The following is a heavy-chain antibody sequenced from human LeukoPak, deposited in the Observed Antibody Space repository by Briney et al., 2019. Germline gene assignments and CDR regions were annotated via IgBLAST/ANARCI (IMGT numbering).Heavy chain of an antibody. CDR1: GFTFSSYG. D-gene: IGHD5-24*01. CDR3: AKERGEMAFDY. CDR2: ISYDGSNK. V-gene: IGHV3-30*18. Sequence: GGSLRLSCAASGFTFSSYGMHWVRQAPGKGLEWVAVISYDGSNKYYADSARGRFTISRDNSKNTLYLQMNSLRAEDTAVYYCAKERGEMAFDYWGQGTLVTVSS. J-gene: IGHJ4*02.